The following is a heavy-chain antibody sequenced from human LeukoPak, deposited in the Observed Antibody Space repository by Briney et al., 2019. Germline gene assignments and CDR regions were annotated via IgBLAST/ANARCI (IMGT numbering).Heavy chain of an antibody. J-gene: IGHJ5*02. D-gene: IGHD5-18*01. CDR1: GGSISSSSYY. Sequence: SETLSLTCTVSGGSISSSSYYWGWIRQPPGKGLEWIGSIYYSGSTYFNPSLKSRVTISLDTSKNQFSLKLSSVTAADTAVYYCARRGSSYGYWFDPWGQGTLVTVSS. CDR2: IYYSGST. V-gene: IGHV4-39*07. CDR3: ARRGSSYGYWFDP.